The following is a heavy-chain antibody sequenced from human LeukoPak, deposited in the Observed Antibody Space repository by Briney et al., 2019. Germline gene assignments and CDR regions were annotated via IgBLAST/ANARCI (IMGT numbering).Heavy chain of an antibody. D-gene: IGHD6-13*01. CDR2: IYHSGST. Sequence: SHTLSLTCAVSGGSISSGGYSWIWIRQPPGKGLEWIGYIYHSGSTYYNPSLKSRVTISVDRSKNQFSLKLSSVTAAATAVYCCARGARGQQDYWGQGTLVTVSS. CDR1: GGSISSGGYS. J-gene: IGHJ4*02. CDR3: ARGARGQQDY. V-gene: IGHV4-30-2*01.